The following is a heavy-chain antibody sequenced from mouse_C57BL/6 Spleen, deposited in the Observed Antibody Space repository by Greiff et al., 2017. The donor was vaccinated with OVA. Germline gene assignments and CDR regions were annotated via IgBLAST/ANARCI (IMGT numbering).Heavy chain of an antibody. CDR1: GYAFSSSW. D-gene: IGHD2-4*01. CDR2: IYPGDGDT. CDR3: ARGGYDYGFDY. V-gene: IGHV1-82*01. Sequence: QVQLQQSGPELVKPGASVKISCKASGYAFSSSWMNWVKQRPGKGLEWIGRIYPGDGDTNYNGKFKGKATLTADKSSSTAYMQLSSLTSEDSAVYCCARGGYDYGFDYWGQGTTLTVSS. J-gene: IGHJ2*01.